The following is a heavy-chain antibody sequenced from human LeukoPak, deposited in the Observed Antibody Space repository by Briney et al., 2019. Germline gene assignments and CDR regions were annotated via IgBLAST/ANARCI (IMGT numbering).Heavy chain of an antibody. CDR3: SRDGGEGGNSAFDI. D-gene: IGHD3-16*01. V-gene: IGHV3-72*01. J-gene: IGHJ3*02. CDR2: IRRGANKYTT. Sequence: GGSLRLSGAASGFTFSDYILDWVRQAPGKGLEWVGRIRRGANKYTTEYAASVKGRFIISRDDSTNSLYLNMNSLKTEDTAVYYCSRDGGEGGNSAFDIWGQGTMVTVSS. CDR1: GFTFSDYI.